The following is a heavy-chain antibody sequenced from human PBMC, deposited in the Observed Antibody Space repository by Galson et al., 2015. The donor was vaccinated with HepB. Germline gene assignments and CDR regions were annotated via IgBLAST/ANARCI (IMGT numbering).Heavy chain of an antibody. CDR3: AKVGEWEPFDY. CDR1: GFTFSTYA. J-gene: IGHJ4*02. CDR2: MSGSGSST. D-gene: IGHD1-26*01. V-gene: IGHV3-23*01. Sequence: SLRLSCAASGFTFSTYAMSWVRQTPGKGLEWVSSMSGSGSSTYYADSVKGRFTISRDNSKNTLYLQMNSLRAEDTALYYCAKVGEWEPFDYWGQGTLVTVSS.